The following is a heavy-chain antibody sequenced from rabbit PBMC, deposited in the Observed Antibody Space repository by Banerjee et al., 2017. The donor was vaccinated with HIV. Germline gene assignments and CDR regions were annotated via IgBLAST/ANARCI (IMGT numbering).Heavy chain of an antibody. CDR3: ARSRGVAGYAYALDL. D-gene: IGHD6-1*01. V-gene: IGHV1S45*01. Sequence: QEQLEESGGGLVQPEGSLTLTCTASGFSFSNKYVMCWVRQAPGKGLEWIACINTSSGNTVYATWAKGRFTISKTSSTTVTLQMTSLTAADTATYFCARSRGVAGYAYALDLWGPGTLVTVS. CDR2: INTSSGNT. CDR1: GFSFSNKYV. J-gene: IGHJ4*01.